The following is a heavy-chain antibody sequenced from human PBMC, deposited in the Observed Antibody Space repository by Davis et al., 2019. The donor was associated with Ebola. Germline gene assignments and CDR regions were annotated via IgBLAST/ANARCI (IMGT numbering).Heavy chain of an antibody. J-gene: IGHJ5*02. V-gene: IGHV4-59*08. CDR2: IYYSGST. Sequence: SETLSLTCTVSGGSISSYYWSWIRQPPGKGLEWIGYIYYSGSTNYNPSLKSRVTISVDTSKNQFSLKLSSVTAADTAVYYCAGTSFRMVRGVHNWLDPWGQGTLVTVSS. CDR3: AGTSFRMVRGVHNWLDP. D-gene: IGHD3-10*01. CDR1: GGSISSYY.